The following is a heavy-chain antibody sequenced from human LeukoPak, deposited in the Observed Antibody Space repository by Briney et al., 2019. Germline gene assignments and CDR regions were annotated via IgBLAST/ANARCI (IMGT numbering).Heavy chain of an antibody. CDR1: GYTFTSYY. CDR2: INPSGGST. V-gene: IGHV1-46*01. D-gene: IGHD2-2*01. J-gene: IGHJ3*02. CDR3: ARDRYCSSTSCLDGAFDI. Sequence: ASVKVSCKASGYTFTSYYMHWVRQAPGQGLEWMGLINPSGGSTNYAQKFQGRVTMTRDMSTSTVYMELSSLRSEDTAVYYCARDRYCSSTSCLDGAFDIWGQGTMVTVSS.